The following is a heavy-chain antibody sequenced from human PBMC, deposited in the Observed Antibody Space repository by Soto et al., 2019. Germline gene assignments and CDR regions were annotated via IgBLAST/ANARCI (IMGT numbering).Heavy chain of an antibody. CDR1: GGSGSSVKYF. D-gene: IGHD7-27*01. J-gene: IGHJ4*02. Sequence: SDALSLNCNVSGGSGSSVKYFWSWIRQPPGKGLEWIAYIYNNGNTNYNPSLKSRATISVDTSKNQCSLKLTSVTAADSAVYFCARTVMPVGNLAAFDHWGQGVLVTVSS. CDR2: IYNNGNT. V-gene: IGHV4-61*01. CDR3: ARTVMPVGNLAAFDH.